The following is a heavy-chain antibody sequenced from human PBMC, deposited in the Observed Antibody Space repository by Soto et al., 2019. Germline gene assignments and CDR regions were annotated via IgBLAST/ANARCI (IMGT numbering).Heavy chain of an antibody. J-gene: IGHJ6*02. Sequence: PGGALRLSCAASGFTFSDYAMHWVRQAPGKGLEWVAVVSHDGRNTHYADSVKGRFTISRDSSKNTVSLEMTSLRAEDTAVYYCAKDMGYYYGSGSSKPIYYYYCGMDVWGQGTTVTGSS. CDR2: VSHDGRNT. CDR1: GFTFSDYA. D-gene: IGHD3-10*01. V-gene: IGHV3-30*18. CDR3: AKDMGYYYGSGSSKPIYYYYCGMDV.